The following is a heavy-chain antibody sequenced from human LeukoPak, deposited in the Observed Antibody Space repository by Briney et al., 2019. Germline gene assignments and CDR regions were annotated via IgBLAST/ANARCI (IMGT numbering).Heavy chain of an antibody. CDR3: AKDCSSTSCYFSFLGAQNWFDP. CDR2: ISGSGGST. J-gene: IGHJ5*02. Sequence: PGGSLRLSCSASGFTFSSYAMSWVRQGPGKGLEWVSAISGSGGSTYYADSVKGRFTISRDNSKNTLYLQMNSLRAEDTAVYYCAKDCSSTSCYFSFLGAQNWFDPWGQGTLVTVSS. CDR1: GFTFSSYA. V-gene: IGHV3-23*01. D-gene: IGHD2-2*01.